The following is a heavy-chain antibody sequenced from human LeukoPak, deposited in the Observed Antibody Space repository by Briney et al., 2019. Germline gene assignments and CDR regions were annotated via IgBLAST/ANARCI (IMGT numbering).Heavy chain of an antibody. CDR3: ARDRNPGEPNWNDWAYFDY. CDR1: GYTFTGYY. V-gene: IGHV1-2*02. D-gene: IGHD1-1*01. Sequence: ASVKVSCKASGYTFTGYYMHWVRQAPGQGLEWMGWINPNSGGTNYAQKFQGRVTMTRDTSISTAYMELSSLRSEDTAVYYCARDRNPGEPNWNDWAYFDYWGQGTLVTVSS. J-gene: IGHJ4*02. CDR2: INPNSGGT.